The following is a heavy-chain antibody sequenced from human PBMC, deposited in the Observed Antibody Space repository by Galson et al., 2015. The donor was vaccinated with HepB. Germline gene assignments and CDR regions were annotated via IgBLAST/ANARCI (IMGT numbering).Heavy chain of an antibody. CDR1: GFTFSSYA. CDR2: ISGSGGST. V-gene: IGHV3-23*01. Sequence: LILSCAASGFTFSSYAMSWVRQAPGKGLEWVSAISGSGGSTYYADSVKGRFTISRDNSKNTLYLQMNSLRAEDTAVYYCAKDLQQWLVPDFDYWGQGTLVTVSS. D-gene: IGHD6-19*01. J-gene: IGHJ4*02. CDR3: AKDLQQWLVPDFDY.